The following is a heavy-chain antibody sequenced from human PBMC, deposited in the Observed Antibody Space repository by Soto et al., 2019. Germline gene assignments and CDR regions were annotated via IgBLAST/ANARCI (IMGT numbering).Heavy chain of an antibody. CDR2: IYYTGTT. CDR1: GGSIGSSGYS. V-gene: IGHV4-39*01. D-gene: IGHD3-22*01. J-gene: IGHJ1*01. Sequence: SETLSLTLTVSGGSIGSSGYSWAWIRRPPGKGLECVGTIYYTGTTYDNTFLNPRLTISVDTSKSQFSLKLSSVTASGPAVYLYARYYPSSNRPYFHHWGQGTLVTVS. CDR3: ARYYPSSNRPYFHH.